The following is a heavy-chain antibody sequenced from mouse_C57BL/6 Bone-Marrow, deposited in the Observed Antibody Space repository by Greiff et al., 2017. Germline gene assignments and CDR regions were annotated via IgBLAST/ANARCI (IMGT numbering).Heavy chain of an antibody. CDR3: AFYGYGLFDY. Sequence: LVESGAELMKPGASVKLSCKATGYTFTGYWIEWVKQRPGHGLEWIGEILPGSGSTNYNEKFKGKATFTADTSSNTAYIQLSSLTTEDSAIYYCAFYGYGLFDYWGQGTTLTVSA. CDR2: ILPGSGST. J-gene: IGHJ2*01. V-gene: IGHV1-9*01. D-gene: IGHD2-2*01. CDR1: GYTFTGYW.